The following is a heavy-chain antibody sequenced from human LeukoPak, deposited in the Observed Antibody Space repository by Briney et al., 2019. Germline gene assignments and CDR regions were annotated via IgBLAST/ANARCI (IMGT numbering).Heavy chain of an antibody. V-gene: IGHV1-8*01. CDR3: ARALSGCVLCFDY. Sequence: VASVKASCKASGYTSTNYDINWGRQAAGERVEWRGWMNTNNGNAGYAQKFQGRVTMTRSTSISTAYMELSSLTSEGTAVYYCARALSGCVLCFDYWGQGTMVTVSS. D-gene: IGHD6-19*01. J-gene: IGHJ4*02. CDR2: MNTNNGNA. CDR1: GYTSTNYD.